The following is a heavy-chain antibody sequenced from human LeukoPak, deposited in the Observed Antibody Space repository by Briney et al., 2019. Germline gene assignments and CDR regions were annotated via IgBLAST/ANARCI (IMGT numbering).Heavy chain of an antibody. J-gene: IGHJ4*02. D-gene: IGHD4-17*01. CDR2: ISPYSGDT. Sequence: ASVKVSCKASGGTFSSYAISWVRQAPGQRLEWVGWISPYSGDTNYAQKFQGRVTMTTDTSTSTVYLELRSLRSDDTAFYYCAREPSSPPNYGDDYRGQGTLVTVSS. CDR1: GGTFSSYA. CDR3: AREPSSPPNYGDDY. V-gene: IGHV1-18*01.